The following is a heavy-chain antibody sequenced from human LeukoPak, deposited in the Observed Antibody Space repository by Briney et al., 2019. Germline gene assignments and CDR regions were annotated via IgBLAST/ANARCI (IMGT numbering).Heavy chain of an antibody. D-gene: IGHD2-15*01. CDR1: GYTFTSYA. Sequence: ASVKVSCKASGYTFTSYAMHWVRQAPGQRLEWMGWINAGNGNTKYSQKFQGRVTITRDTSASTAYMELSSLRSEDTAVYYCARDRPVAAPFDYWGQGTLVTVSS. V-gene: IGHV1-3*01. CDR3: ARDRPVAAPFDY. CDR2: INAGNGNT. J-gene: IGHJ4*02.